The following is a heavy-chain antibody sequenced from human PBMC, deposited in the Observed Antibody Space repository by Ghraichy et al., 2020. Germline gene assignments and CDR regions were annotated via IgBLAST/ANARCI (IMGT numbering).Heavy chain of an antibody. CDR2: INHSGST. CDR1: GGSFSGYY. J-gene: IGHJ4*02. D-gene: IGHD5-18*01. V-gene: IGHV4-34*01. Sequence: SETLSLTCAVYGGSFSGYYWSWIRQPPGKGLEWIGEINHSGSTNYNPSLKSRVTISVDTSKNQFSLKLSSVTAADTAVYYCARGRTRGYSPERYYFDYWGQGTLVTVSS. CDR3: ARGRTRGYSPERYYFDY.